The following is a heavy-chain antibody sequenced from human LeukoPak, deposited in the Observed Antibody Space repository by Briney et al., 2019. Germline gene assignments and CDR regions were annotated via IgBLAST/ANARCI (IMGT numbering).Heavy chain of an antibody. CDR1: GFTVSSNY. J-gene: IGHJ4*02. V-gene: IGHV3-66*02. CDR3: SRVDTAMVTREYYFDY. D-gene: IGHD5-18*01. Sequence: GGSLRLSCAASGFTVSSNYMSWVRQAPGKGLEGGSVIYSGGRTYYADSAKGRYTISRDNTKNTLYLQMNSLRAEDTAVYYCSRVDTAMVTREYYFDYWGQGTLVTVSS. CDR2: IYSGGRT.